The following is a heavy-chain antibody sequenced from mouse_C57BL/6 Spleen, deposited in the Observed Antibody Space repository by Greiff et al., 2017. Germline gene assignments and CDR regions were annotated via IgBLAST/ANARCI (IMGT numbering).Heavy chain of an antibody. CDR1: GYSITSGYY. V-gene: IGHV3-6*01. J-gene: IGHJ1*03. CDR2: ISYDGSN. Sequence: ESGPGLVKPSQSLSLTCSVTGYSITSGYYWNWIRQFPGNKLEWMGYISYDGSNNYNPSLKNRIPITRDTSKNQFYLKLNSVTTEDTATYYCARDDYRGYFDVWGTGTTVTVSS. CDR3: ARDDYRGYFDV. D-gene: IGHD2-4*01.